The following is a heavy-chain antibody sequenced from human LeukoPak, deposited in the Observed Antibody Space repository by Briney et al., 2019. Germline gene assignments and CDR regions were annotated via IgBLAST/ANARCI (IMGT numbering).Heavy chain of an antibody. CDR3: AKERSGGYYFDY. CDR2: IYVGGSA. CDR1: GFTVSNNY. J-gene: IGHJ4*02. D-gene: IGHD6-19*01. V-gene: IGHV3-53*01. Sequence: GGSLRLSCAASGFTVSNNYMSWVRQTPGKGLEWVSVIYVGGSAYYADSVKGRFTISGDSSKNTLYLQMNSLRVEDTAVYYCAKERSGGYYFDYWGQGTLVTVSS.